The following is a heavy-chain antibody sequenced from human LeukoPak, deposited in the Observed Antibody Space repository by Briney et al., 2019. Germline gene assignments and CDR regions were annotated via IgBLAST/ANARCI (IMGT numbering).Heavy chain of an antibody. CDR3: ARGIAAAGNFDY. CDR1: GYTFTSYA. V-gene: IGHV1-3*01. CDR2: INAGNGNT. Sequence: ASVKVSCKASGYTFTSYAMHWVRQAPGQRLEWMGWINAGNGNTKYSQKFQGRVTITRDTSASTAYMELSSLRSEDTAVYYCARGIAAAGNFDYWGQGTLVTVSS. D-gene: IGHD6-13*01. J-gene: IGHJ4*02.